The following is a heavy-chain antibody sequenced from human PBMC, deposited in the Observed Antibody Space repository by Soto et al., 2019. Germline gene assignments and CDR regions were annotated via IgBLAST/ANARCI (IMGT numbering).Heavy chain of an antibody. V-gene: IGHV3-74*01. Sequence: GGSLRLSCAASGFTFSSYWMHWVRQAPGKGLVWVSRINSDGSSTSYADSVKGRFTISRDNAKNTLYLQMNSLRAEDTAVYYCARGGDFWSGYYPNWFDPWGQGTLVTVSS. D-gene: IGHD3-3*01. CDR1: GFTFSSYW. J-gene: IGHJ5*02. CDR2: INSDGSST. CDR3: ARGGDFWSGYYPNWFDP.